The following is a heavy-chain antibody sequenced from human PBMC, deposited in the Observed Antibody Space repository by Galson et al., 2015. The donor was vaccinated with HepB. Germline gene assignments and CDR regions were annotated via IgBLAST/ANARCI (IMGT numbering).Heavy chain of an antibody. CDR3: AKDRVTVAGAVTGSSHY. CDR1: GSTFSSYG. Sequence: SLRLSCAASGSTFSSYGMHWVRQAPGKGLEWVAVISYDGSNKYYADSVKGRFTISRDNSKNTLYLQMNSLRAEDTAVYYCAKDRVTVAGAVTGSSHYSGQGTLGTVSS. CDR2: ISYDGSNK. V-gene: IGHV3-30*18. D-gene: IGHD6-19*01. J-gene: IGHJ4*02.